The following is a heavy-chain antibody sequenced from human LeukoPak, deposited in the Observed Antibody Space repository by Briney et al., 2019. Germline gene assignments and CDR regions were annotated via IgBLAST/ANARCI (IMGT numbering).Heavy chain of an antibody. V-gene: IGHV4-38-2*02. J-gene: IGHJ6*03. CDR3: ARARYETRIWPKSRYGYYHYMDV. D-gene: IGHD6-13*01. CDR2: IYHSGST. Sequence: PSETLSLTCTVSGYSISSGYYWGWIRQPPGKGLEWIGSIYHSGSTYYNPSLKSRVTISVDTSKNQFSLKLSSVTAADMAVYYCARARYETRIWPKSRYGYYHYMDVWGKGTTVTVSS. CDR1: GYSISSGYY.